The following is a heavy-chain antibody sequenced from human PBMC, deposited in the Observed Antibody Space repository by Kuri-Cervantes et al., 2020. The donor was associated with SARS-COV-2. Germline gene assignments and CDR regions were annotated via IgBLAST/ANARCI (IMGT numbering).Heavy chain of an antibody. CDR1: GYTVSSYG. CDR2: IIPIFGTA. J-gene: IGHJ4*02. Sequence: SVKVSCKGYGYTVSSYGIAWVRQAPGQGLEWMGGIIPIFGTANYAQKFQGRVTITADKSTSTAYMELSSLRSEDTAVYYCARGYRYCSSTSCPTPYYFDYWGQGTLVTVSS. CDR3: ARGYRYCSSTSCPTPYYFDY. D-gene: IGHD2-2*01. V-gene: IGHV1-69*06.